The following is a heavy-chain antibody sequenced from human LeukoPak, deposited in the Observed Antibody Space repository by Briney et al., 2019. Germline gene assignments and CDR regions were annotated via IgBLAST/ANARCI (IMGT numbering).Heavy chain of an antibody. CDR3: ARSTQWLVPLSI. Sequence: PSETLSLTCAVYGGSFSGYYWSWIRQPPGKGLEWIGEINHSGSTNYNPSLKSRVTISVDTSKNQFSLKLSSVTAADTAVYYCARSTQWLVPLSIWGQGTLVTVSS. J-gene: IGHJ4*02. CDR2: INHSGST. D-gene: IGHD6-19*01. V-gene: IGHV4-34*01. CDR1: GGSFSGYY.